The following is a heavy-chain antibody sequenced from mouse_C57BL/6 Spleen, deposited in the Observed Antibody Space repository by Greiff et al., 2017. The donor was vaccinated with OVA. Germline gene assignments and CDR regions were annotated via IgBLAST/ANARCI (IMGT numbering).Heavy chain of an antibody. CDR1: GFTFSSYA. V-gene: IGHV5-4*03. CDR3: ARRDDYRFAY. CDR2: ISDGGSYT. D-gene: IGHD2-4*01. Sequence: EVHLVESGGGLVKPGGSLKLSCAASGFTFSSYAMSWVRQTPEKRLEWVATISDGGSYTYYPDNVKGRFTISRDNAKNNLYLQMSHLKSEDTAMYYCARRDDYRFAYWGQGTLVTVSA. J-gene: IGHJ3*01.